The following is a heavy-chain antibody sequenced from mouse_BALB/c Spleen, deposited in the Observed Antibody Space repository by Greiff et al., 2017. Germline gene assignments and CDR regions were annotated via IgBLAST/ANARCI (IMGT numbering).Heavy chain of an antibody. Sequence: EVKLVESGPGLVKPSQSLSLTCTVTGYSITSDYAWNWLRQFPGNKLEWMGYISYSGSTSYNPSLKRRISITRDTSKNQFFLQLNSVTTEDTATYYCARSTVRESMDYWGQGTSVTVSS. V-gene: IGHV3-2*02. D-gene: IGHD1-1*01. CDR3: ARSTVRESMDY. CDR2: ISYSGST. CDR1: GYSITSDYA. J-gene: IGHJ4*01.